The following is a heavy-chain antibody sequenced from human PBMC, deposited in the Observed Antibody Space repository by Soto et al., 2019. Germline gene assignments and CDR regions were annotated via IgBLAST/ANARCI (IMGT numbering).Heavy chain of an antibody. J-gene: IGHJ4*02. CDR3: ARDPGR. CDR2: IYHSGST. Sequence: QLQLQESGSGLVRPAQTLSLTCAVSGGSISSGAYSWSWIRQPPGKGLEWIGYIYHSGSTYYNPSLKSRVTISVDRSKNQFSLKLRSVTAADTAVYYCARDPGRWGQGTLVTVSS. CDR1: GGSISSGAYS. V-gene: IGHV4-30-2*01.